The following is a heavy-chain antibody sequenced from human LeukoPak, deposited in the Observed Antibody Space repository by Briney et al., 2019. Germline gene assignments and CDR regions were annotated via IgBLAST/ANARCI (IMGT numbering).Heavy chain of an antibody. Sequence: PGGSLRLSCVASGLPIADFAMHWVRQAPGKGLEWVSLISGDGVSTFYADSATGRFSISRDNSKNSLSLEMNSLRTEDTAMYYCARESGKFDYWGQGTLVAVSS. V-gene: IGHV3-43*02. CDR3: ARESGKFDY. J-gene: IGHJ4*02. CDR2: ISGDGVST. CDR1: GLPIADFA.